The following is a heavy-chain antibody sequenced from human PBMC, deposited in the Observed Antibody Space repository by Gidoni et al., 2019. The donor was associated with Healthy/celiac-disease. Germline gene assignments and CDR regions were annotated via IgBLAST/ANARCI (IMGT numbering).Heavy chain of an antibody. D-gene: IGHD2-15*01. CDR3: ARDERDGYSRSFDY. J-gene: IGHJ4*02. Sequence: EVQLVESGGGLVKPGGSLRLSCAASRFTFSSYSMNWVRQAPEKGLEWVSSISSSSSYIYYADSVKGRFTISRDNAKNSLYLQMNSLRAEDTAVYYCARDERDGYSRSFDYWGQGTLVTVSS. V-gene: IGHV3-21*01. CDR1: RFTFSSYS. CDR2: ISSSSSYI.